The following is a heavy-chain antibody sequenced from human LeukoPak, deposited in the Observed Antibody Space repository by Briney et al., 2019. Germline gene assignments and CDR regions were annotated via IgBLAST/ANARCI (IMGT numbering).Heavy chain of an antibody. V-gene: IGHV3-21*01. Sequence: PGGSLRLSCVASGFTFSSYSMNWVRQAPGKGLEWVSSISSSSSYIYYADSVKGRFTISRDNAKNSLYLQMNSLRAEDTAVYYCARDSSYYYDSSGYAHDYWGQGTLVTVSS. CDR2: ISSSSSYI. J-gene: IGHJ4*02. CDR1: GFTFSSYS. CDR3: ARDSSYYYDSSGYAHDY. D-gene: IGHD3-22*01.